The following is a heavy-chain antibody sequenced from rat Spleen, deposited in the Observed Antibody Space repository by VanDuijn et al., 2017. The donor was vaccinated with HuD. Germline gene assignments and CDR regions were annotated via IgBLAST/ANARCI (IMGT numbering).Heavy chain of an antibody. D-gene: IGHD1-5*01. J-gene: IGHJ2*01. CDR1: GFTFSDYY. Sequence: EVQLVESDGGLVQPGRSLKLSCAASGFTFSDYYMAWVRQAPTKGLEWVATISYDGSRNYYRDSVKGRFTISRDNAKNTLYLQMSSLRSEDTATYYCTREIMFYFDYWGQGVMVTVSS. CDR2: ISYDGSRN. CDR3: TREIMFYFDY. V-gene: IGHV5-29*01.